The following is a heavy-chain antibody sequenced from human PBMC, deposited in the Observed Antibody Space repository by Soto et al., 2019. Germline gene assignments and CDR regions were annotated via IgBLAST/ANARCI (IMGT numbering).Heavy chain of an antibody. CDR2: INPGYPAGISN. V-gene: IGHV1-46*01. J-gene: IGHJ6*02. D-gene: IGHD1-26*01. Sequence: DSVKVSCTPAGYPLTTFFMHWVRQAPGQGLEWMGVINPGYPAGISNTYGPKFQGRVTMTTDTSTSTVYMDISRLRSDHTAVSCCAREARVAGAPTSMYVWGQGTTVTISS. CDR3: AREARVAGAPTSMYV. CDR1: GYPLTTFF.